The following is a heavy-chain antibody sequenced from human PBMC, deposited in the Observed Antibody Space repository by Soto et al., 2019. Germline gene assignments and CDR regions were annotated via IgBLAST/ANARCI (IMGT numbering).Heavy chain of an antibody. CDR1: GGSISSSSYY. CDR3: ARQDIVLMVYANDY. V-gene: IGHV4-39*01. D-gene: IGHD2-8*01. CDR2: IYYSGST. Sequence: QLQLQESGPGLVKPSETLSLTCTVSGGSISSSSYYSGWIRQPPGKGLEWIGSIYYSGSTYYNPSLKSRVTISVDTSKNQFSLKLSSVTAADTAVYYCARQDIVLMVYANDYWGQGTLVTVSS. J-gene: IGHJ4*02.